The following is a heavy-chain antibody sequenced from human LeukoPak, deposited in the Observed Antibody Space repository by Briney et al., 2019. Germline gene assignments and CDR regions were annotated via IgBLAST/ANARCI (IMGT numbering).Heavy chain of an antibody. CDR3: ARASCWNCYYMDV. V-gene: IGHV3-30*04. J-gene: IGHJ6*03. CDR1: RFTISNYA. CDR2: ISYDGTNK. Sequence: GGSLTLSCAASRFTISNYAMHWVRQAPGKGLEWVALISYDGTNKYYADSVKGRFTISRDNSKNTLYLQMNSLTAEDSALYYCARASCWNCYYMDVWGKGTTVTVSS. D-gene: IGHD1-1*01.